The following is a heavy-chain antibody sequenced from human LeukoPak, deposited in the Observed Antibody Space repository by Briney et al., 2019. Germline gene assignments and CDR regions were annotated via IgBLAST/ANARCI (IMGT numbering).Heavy chain of an antibody. CDR1: GGTFSSYA. V-gene: IGHV1-69*13. CDR2: IIPIFGTA. CDR3: ASSTYYYDSRPYYGMDV. J-gene: IGHJ6*02. Sequence: GASVKVSRKASGGTFSSYAISWVRQAPGQGLEWMGGIIPIFGTANYAQKFQGRVTITADESTSTAYMELSSLRSEDTAVYYCASSTYYYDSRPYYGMDVWGQGTTVTVSS. D-gene: IGHD3-22*01.